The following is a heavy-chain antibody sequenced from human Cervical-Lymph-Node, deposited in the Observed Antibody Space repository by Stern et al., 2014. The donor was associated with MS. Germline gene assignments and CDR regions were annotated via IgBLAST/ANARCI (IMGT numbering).Heavy chain of an antibody. Sequence: QMQLQESGPGLVKPSQTLTLTCTVSGGSISSGGNYWSWIRQHPGQGLEWIGYIYYSGSTYYNPSLKSRVTISVDTSKNQFSLKLSSVTAADTAVYYCARVSYDFWSGYYPFDYWGQGTLVTVSS. CDR2: IYYSGST. J-gene: IGHJ4*02. CDR3: ARVSYDFWSGYYPFDY. CDR1: GGSISSGGNY. D-gene: IGHD3-3*01. V-gene: IGHV4-31*03.